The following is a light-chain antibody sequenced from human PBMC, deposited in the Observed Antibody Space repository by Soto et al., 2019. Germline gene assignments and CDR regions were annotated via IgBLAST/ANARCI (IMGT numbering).Light chain of an antibody. CDR2: AAA. V-gene: IGKV1-9*01. CDR1: QGISSY. Sequence: DIQLTQSPSFLSASVGDRVTITCRASQGISSYLAWYQQIPGKAPNLMIYAAATLQSGVPSRFSGSGSGTEFSLTICSLPPEDFATYYCHQLNSYPRTFGQGTRLEIK. CDR3: HQLNSYPRT. J-gene: IGKJ5*01.